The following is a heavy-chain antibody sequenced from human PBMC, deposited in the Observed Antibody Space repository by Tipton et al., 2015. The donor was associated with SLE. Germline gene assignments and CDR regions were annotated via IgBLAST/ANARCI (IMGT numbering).Heavy chain of an antibody. CDR3: ARSRRIMITFGGVGYFDY. J-gene: IGHJ4*02. CDR1: GFTFSSYW. D-gene: IGHD3-16*01. Sequence: SLRLSCAASGFTFSSYWMSWVRQAPGKGLERVANIKQDGSEKYYVDSVKGRFTISRDNAKNSLYLQMNSLRAEDTAVYYCARSRRIMITFGGVGYFDYWGQGTLVTVSS. CDR2: IKQDGSEK. V-gene: IGHV3-7*01.